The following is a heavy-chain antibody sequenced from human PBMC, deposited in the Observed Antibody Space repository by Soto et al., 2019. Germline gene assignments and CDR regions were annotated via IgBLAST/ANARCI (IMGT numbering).Heavy chain of an antibody. Sequence: ASVKVSCKASGYTFTSYDINWVRQATGQGLEWMGWMKPNSGNTGYAQKFQGRVTMTRNTSISTAYMELSSLRSEDTAVYYCARSSSGWYGAWYMDVWGKGTTVTVSS. CDR1: GYTFTSYD. J-gene: IGHJ6*03. CDR3: ARSSSGWYGAWYMDV. CDR2: MKPNSGNT. D-gene: IGHD6-19*01. V-gene: IGHV1-8*01.